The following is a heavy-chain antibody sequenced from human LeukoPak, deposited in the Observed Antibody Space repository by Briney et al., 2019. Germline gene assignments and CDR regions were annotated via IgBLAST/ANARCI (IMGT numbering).Heavy chain of an antibody. CDR3: ARGARFLEV. Sequence: PGGSLRLSCAASGFTFGNYWMHWVRQAPGKGLVWVSRVNSNGNSASYADSVKGRFTISRDNAKNTLYLQMNSLRVEDAAVYYCARGARFLEVWSQGTLVTVTS. CDR2: VNSNGNSA. D-gene: IGHD3-3*01. CDR1: GFTFGNYW. V-gene: IGHV3-74*01. J-gene: IGHJ4*02.